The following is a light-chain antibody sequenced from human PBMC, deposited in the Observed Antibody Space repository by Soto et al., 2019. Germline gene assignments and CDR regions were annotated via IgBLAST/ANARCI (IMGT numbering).Light chain of an antibody. CDR2: AAY. V-gene: IGKV1-27*01. CDR1: QDISTY. CDR3: QKYDKAPLT. Sequence: DIQMTQAPSSLSASVGDRVTITCRARQDISTYLAWYQQKPGKVPKLLISAAYTLQSGVPPRFSGSGSGTDVTLTISSLQPEDVATYYCQKYDKAPLTFGGGTKVEIK. J-gene: IGKJ4*01.